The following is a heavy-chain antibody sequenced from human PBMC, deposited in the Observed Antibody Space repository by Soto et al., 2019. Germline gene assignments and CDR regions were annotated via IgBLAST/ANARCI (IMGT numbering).Heavy chain of an antibody. V-gene: IGHV4-59*01. J-gene: IGHJ3*02. CDR3: ARIRGGGRLRTAWRAFDI. Sequence: PLEALSVTCTGSGGSISSYYWSWIRQPPGKGLEWIGYIYYSGSTNYSTSLKTRLTISKDTSKNQVVLTMTNMDPVDTATYYCARIRGGGRLRTAWRAFDIWGQGTMVTVSS. CDR1: GGSISSYY. D-gene: IGHD4-17*01. CDR2: IYYSGST.